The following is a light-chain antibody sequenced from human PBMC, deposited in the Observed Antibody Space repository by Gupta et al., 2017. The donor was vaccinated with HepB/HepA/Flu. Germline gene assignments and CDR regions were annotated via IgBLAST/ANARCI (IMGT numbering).Light chain of an antibody. CDR1: SSDIGFYNY. CDR3: ISYTTSNSYV. V-gene: IGLV2-14*03. CDR2: GVR. J-gene: IGLJ1*01. Sequence: QSALTQPASVSGSPGQSITLSCIGNSSDIGFYNYVSWYQQHPGKAPKLLISGVRKRPPGVSDRFSGSKSDYTASLTISGLQAEDEADYYCISYTTSNSYVFGTGTKVTVL.